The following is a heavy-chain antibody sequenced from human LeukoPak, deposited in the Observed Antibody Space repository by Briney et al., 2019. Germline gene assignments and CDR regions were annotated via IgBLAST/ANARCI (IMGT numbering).Heavy chain of an antibody. CDR3: ARNFRDGYNPTDY. V-gene: IGHV4-39*01. CDR1: GGSISSSSYY. Sequence: PSETLSLTCTVSGGSISSSSYYWGWTRQPPGKGLEWIGTIYYSGSTYYNPSLKSRVTISVDTSKNQFSLELSSVTATDTAVYYCARNFRDGYNPTDYWGQGTLVTVSS. J-gene: IGHJ4*02. CDR2: IYYSGST. D-gene: IGHD5-24*01.